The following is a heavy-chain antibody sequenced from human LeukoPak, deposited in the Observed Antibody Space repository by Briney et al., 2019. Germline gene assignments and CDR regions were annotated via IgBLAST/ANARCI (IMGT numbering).Heavy chain of an antibody. CDR3: ARDPGEVGAKEGNNWFDP. Sequence: ASVKVSCKASGGTFSSYAISWVRQAPGQGLEWMGGIIPIFGTANYAQKFQGRVTITADEATSTAYTELSSLRSEDTAVYYCARDPGEVGAKEGNNWFDPWGQGTLVTVSS. V-gene: IGHV1-69*13. D-gene: IGHD1-26*01. J-gene: IGHJ5*02. CDR2: IIPIFGTA. CDR1: GGTFSSYA.